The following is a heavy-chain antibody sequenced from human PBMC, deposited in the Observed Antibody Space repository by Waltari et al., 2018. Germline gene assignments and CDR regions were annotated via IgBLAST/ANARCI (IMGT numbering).Heavy chain of an antibody. D-gene: IGHD6-6*01. CDR2: IYHSGST. V-gene: IGHV4-38-2*01. CDR3: ARHLYSSSSFDY. Sequence: QVQLQESGPGLVKPSETLSLTCAVSGSSISRGYYWGWLRQPPGKGLEWIGSIYHSGSTYYNPSLKSRVTISVDTSKNQFSLKLSSVTAADTAVYYCARHLYSSSSFDYWGQGTLVTVSS. J-gene: IGHJ4*02. CDR1: GSSISRGYY.